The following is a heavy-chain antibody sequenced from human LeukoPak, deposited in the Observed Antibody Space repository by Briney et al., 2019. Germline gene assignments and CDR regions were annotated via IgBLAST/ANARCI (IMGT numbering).Heavy chain of an antibody. J-gene: IGHJ4*02. CDR2: IRYDGSNK. CDR1: GFTFSSYG. Sequence: GGSLRFSCAASGFTFSSYGMHWVRQAPGKGLEWVAFIRYDGSNKYYADSVKGRFTISRDNSKNTLYLQMNSLRAEDTAVYYCAKDFPYGSGSCIDYWGQGTLVTVSS. D-gene: IGHD3-10*01. CDR3: AKDFPYGSGSCIDY. V-gene: IGHV3-30*02.